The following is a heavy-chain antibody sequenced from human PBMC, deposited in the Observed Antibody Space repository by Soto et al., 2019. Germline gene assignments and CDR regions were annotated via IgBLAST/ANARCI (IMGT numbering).Heavy chain of an antibody. CDR3: ARHQRDDASRKIDC. D-gene: IGHD3-16*01. V-gene: IGHV5-51*01. CDR2: INPADSDI. J-gene: IGHJ4*02. Sequence: GESLKISCQGSGYSFTSNWIGWVRQMPGKGLEWMGIINPADSDIKYSPSFQGQVTISADRSIGTAYLQWSSLKASDTAMYYCARHQRDDASRKIDCWGQGTLVTVSS. CDR1: GYSFTSNW.